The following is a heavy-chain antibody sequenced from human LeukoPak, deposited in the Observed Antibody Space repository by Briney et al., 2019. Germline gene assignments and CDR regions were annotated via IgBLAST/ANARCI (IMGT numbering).Heavy chain of an antibody. Sequence: ASVKVSCKASGYTFTCYGISWVRQAPGQGLEWMGWISAYNGNTNYAQKLQGRVTMTTDTSTSKDYMELRSLRSDDTAVYYCARGHTVLLWFGELLTLDYWGQGTLVTVSS. V-gene: IGHV1-18*01. CDR2: ISAYNGNT. CDR3: ARGHTVLLWFGELLTLDY. D-gene: IGHD3-10*01. CDR1: GYTFTCYG. J-gene: IGHJ4*02.